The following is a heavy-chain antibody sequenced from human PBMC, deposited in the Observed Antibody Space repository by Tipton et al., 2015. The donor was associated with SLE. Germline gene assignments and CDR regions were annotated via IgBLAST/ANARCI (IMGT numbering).Heavy chain of an antibody. V-gene: IGHV4-34*01. CDR3: ARQGRGAVVVITVPDS. D-gene: IGHD3-22*01. Sequence: TPSLTCAVYGGSFSGYYWSWIRQPPGKGLEWIGEINHSGSTNYNPSLKSRVTISVDTSKNQFSLKLSSVTAADTAVYYCARQGRGAVVVITVPDSWGQGTLVTVSS. CDR2: INHSGST. J-gene: IGHJ5*01. CDR1: GGSFSGYY.